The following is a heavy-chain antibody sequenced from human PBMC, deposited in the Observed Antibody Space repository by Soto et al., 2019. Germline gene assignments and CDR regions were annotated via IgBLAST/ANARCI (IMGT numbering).Heavy chain of an antibody. J-gene: IGHJ5*02. CDR3: ARGAIAAADP. CDR2: ISSGVSPI. D-gene: IGHD6-13*01. CDR1: GFTFGDYY. V-gene: IGHV3-11*01. Sequence: PVGSLRLSCAASGFTFGDYYMSWIRQAPGKGLEWVSYISSGVSPIYYADSVKGRFTTSRDNANNTLYLQMNSLRADDTAVYYCARGAIAAADPWGQGTLVTVS.